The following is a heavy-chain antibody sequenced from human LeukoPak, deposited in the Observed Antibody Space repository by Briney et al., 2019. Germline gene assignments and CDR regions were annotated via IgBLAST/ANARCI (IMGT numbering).Heavy chain of an antibody. J-gene: IGHJ4*02. CDR2: IKQDGSEK. CDR3: ARAPRYCGGGSCYGPRFDY. CDR1: GFPFSSYW. D-gene: IGHD2-15*01. V-gene: IGHV3-7*01. Sequence: GGSLRLSCAASGFPFSSYWMSWVRQAPGKGLEWVANIKQDGSEKYYVDSVKGRFTISRDNAKNSLYLQMNSLRAEDTAVYYCARAPRYCGGGSCYGPRFDYWGQGTLVTVSS.